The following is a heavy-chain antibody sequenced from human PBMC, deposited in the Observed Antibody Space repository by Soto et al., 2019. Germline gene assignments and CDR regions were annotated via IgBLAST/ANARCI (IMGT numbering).Heavy chain of an antibody. D-gene: IGHD6-13*01. CDR1: GFTFSSYS. CDR2: ISSSSSYI. V-gene: IGHV3-21*01. CDR3: ARFSVIAAAAHRGGY. J-gene: IGHJ4*02. Sequence: GGSLRLSCAASGFTFSSYSMNWVRQAPGKGLEWVSSISSSSSYIYYADSVKGRFTISRDNAKNSLYLQMNSLRAEDTAVYYCARFSVIAAAAHRGGYWGQGTLVTVSS.